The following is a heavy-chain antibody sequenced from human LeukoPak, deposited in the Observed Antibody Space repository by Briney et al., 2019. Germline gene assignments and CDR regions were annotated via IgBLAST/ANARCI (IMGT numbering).Heavy chain of an antibody. CDR1: GFSISSSA. Sequence: GGSLRLSCAASGFSISSSAMNWVRQAPGKGLEWVSSINNVASHIYYAGSVRGRFTISRDNAKNSLYLQMNSLRAEDTAVYYCARDLGELELRWGDAFDIWGQGTMVTVSS. J-gene: IGHJ3*02. CDR2: INNVASHI. V-gene: IGHV3-21*01. CDR3: ARDLGELELRWGDAFDI. D-gene: IGHD1-7*01.